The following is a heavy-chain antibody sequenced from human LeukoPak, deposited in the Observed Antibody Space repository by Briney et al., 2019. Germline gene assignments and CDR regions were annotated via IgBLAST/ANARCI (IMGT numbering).Heavy chain of an antibody. CDR1: GFTFSTYW. D-gene: IGHD3-10*02. J-gene: IGHJ6*04. Sequence: GGSLRLSCAASGFTFSTYWMNWFRQTPGKGLEWVAKIRADGGEKDHVASVKGRFTISRDNAKNSLYLQMNSLRAEDTAVYYCAELGITMIGGVWGKGTTVTISS. V-gene: IGHV3-7*01. CDR2: IRADGGEK. CDR3: AELGITMIGGV.